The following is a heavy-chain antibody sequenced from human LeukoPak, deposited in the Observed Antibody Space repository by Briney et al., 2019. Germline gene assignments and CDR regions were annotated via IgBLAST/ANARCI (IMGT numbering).Heavy chain of an antibody. Sequence: GASVKVSCKASGYTFTAYYMHWVRQPPGQGLEWMGWINPNSGGTNYAQKFQGRVTMTRDTSISTAYMELSRLRSDDTAVYYCARDTALVGYNYWGQGTLVTVSS. CDR2: INPNSGGT. V-gene: IGHV1-2*02. J-gene: IGHJ4*02. CDR1: GYTFTAYY. CDR3: ARDTALVGYNY. D-gene: IGHD5-18*01.